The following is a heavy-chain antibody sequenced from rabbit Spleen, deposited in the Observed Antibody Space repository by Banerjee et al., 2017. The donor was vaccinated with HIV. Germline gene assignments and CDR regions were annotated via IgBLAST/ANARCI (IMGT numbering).Heavy chain of an antibody. CDR1: GFSFSSNW. D-gene: IGHD8-1*01. CDR2: INAVTGKA. J-gene: IGHJ6*01. V-gene: IGHV1S45*01. Sequence: LEESGGGLVKPGGTLTLTCTVSGFSFSSNWICWVRQAPGKGLEWIACINAVTGKAVYASWAKGRITFSKTSSTTVTLQMTSLTVADTATYFCARDTGSSFSSYGMDLWGPGTLVTVS. CDR3: ARDTGSSFSSYGMDL.